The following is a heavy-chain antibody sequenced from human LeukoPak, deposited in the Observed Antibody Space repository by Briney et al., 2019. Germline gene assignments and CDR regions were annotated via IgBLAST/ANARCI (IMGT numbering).Heavy chain of an antibody. V-gene: IGHV3-23*01. Sequence: GGTLRLSCAASGFSFSYHGMNWVRQAPGKGLEWLSGVSPPGGGTYYADSVKGRFTISRDDSRNTLSLQMDSLRVEDTAVYYCVKVGAGLNLECCSGGICYGNSLDIWGQGTMVTVSS. CDR3: VKVGAGLNLECCSGGICYGNSLDI. CDR1: GFSFSYHG. D-gene: IGHD2-15*01. CDR2: VSPPGGGT. J-gene: IGHJ3*02.